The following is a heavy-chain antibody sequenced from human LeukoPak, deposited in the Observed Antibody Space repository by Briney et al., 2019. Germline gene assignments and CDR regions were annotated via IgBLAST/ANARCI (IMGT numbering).Heavy chain of an antibody. CDR3: ARVKTMIIVVSLFDY. V-gene: IGHV1-18*01. D-gene: IGHD3-22*01. CDR2: ISGYNGNT. CDR1: TYTFTRYG. J-gene: IGHJ4*02. Sequence: ASVKVSCKASTYTFTRYGISWVRQAPGQGLEWMGWISGYNGNTNYAQKFLGRVSMTADTATSTAYMELRSLTSDDTAVYYCARVKTMIIVVSLFDYWGQGTLVTVSS.